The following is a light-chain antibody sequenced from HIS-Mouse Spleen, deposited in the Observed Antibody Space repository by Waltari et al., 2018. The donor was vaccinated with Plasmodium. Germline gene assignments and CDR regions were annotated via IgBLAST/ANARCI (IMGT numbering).Light chain of an antibody. J-gene: IGKJ5*01. CDR3: QQYDNLPIT. Sequence: DIQMTQSPSSLSASVGDRVTITCQASQDISNYLNWYQQKPGTAPKPLIDDASNLETGVPSRFSGSGSGTDFTFTISSLQPEDIATYYCQQYDNLPITFGQGTRLEIK. CDR1: QDISNY. V-gene: IGKV1-33*01. CDR2: DAS.